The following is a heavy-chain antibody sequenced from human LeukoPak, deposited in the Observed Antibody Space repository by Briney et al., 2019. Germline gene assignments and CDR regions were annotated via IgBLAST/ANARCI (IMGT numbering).Heavy chain of an antibody. CDR1: GYTLTELS. D-gene: IGHD3-16*01. J-gene: IGHJ4*02. CDR2: IYPGDSDT. V-gene: IGHV5-51*01. Sequence: KVSCKVSGYTLTELSMHWVRQMPGKGLEWMGIIYPGDSDTRYSPSFQGQVTISADKSISTAYLQWSSLKASDTAMYYCARLRLGEGDRFDYWGQGTLVTVSS. CDR3: ARLRLGEGDRFDY.